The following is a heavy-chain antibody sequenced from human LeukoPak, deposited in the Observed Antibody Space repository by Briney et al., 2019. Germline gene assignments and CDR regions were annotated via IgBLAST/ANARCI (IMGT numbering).Heavy chain of an antibody. Sequence: SETLSLTCTVPGGSISSYYWSWIRQPPGKGLEWIGYIYYSGSTNYNPSLKSRVTISVDTSKNQFSLKLSSVTAADTAVYYCARGPFGSGKYFDYWGQGTLVTVSS. CDR1: GGSISSYY. V-gene: IGHV4-59*01. J-gene: IGHJ4*02. CDR3: ARGPFGSGKYFDY. D-gene: IGHD3-10*01. CDR2: IYYSGST.